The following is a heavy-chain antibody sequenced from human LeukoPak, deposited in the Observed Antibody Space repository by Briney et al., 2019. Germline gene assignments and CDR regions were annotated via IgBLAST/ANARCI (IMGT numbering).Heavy chain of an antibody. CDR3: ARVDYGDYVGYFDY. V-gene: IGHV3-30-3*01. J-gene: IGHJ4*02. Sequence: HPGGSLRLSCAASGFTFSSYAMHWVRQAPGKGLEWVAVISYDGSNKYYADSVKGRFTISRDNSKNTLYLQMNSLRAEDTAVYYCARVDYGDYVGYFDYWGQGTLVTVSS. D-gene: IGHD4-17*01. CDR2: ISYDGSNK. CDR1: GFTFSSYA.